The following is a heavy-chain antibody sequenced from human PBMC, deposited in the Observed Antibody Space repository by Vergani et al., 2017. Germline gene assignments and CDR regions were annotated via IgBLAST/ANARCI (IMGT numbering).Heavy chain of an antibody. CDR3: ARITMVRGVIPTKDY. CDR1: GFTFSSSS. CDR2: ISSSSSYI. Sequence: EVQLVESGGGLVKPGGSLRLSCAASGFTFSSSSMNWVRQAPGKGLEWVSSISSSSSYIYYADSVKGRFTISRDNAKNSLYLQMNSLRAEDTAVYYCARITMVRGVIPTKDYWGQGTLVTVSS. J-gene: IGHJ4*02. V-gene: IGHV3-21*01. D-gene: IGHD3-10*01.